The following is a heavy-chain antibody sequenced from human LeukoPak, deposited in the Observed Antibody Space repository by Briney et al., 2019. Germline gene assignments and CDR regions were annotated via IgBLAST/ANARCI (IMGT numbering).Heavy chain of an antibody. Sequence: PSETLSLTCNVSGGSISSFHWSWIRQPPGKGLEWIGYIYYSGSTNYNPSLKSRVTISVDTSKNQFSLKLSSVTAADTAVYYCARTYGDQTLYYYYGMDVWGQGTTVTVSS. D-gene: IGHD4-17*01. CDR3: ARTYGDQTLYYYYGMDV. CDR1: GGSISSFH. CDR2: IYYSGST. V-gene: IGHV4-59*01. J-gene: IGHJ6*02.